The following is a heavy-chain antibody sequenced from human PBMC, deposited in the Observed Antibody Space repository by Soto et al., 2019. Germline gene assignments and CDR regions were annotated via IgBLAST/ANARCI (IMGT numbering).Heavy chain of an antibody. J-gene: IGHJ4*02. CDR2: ISDTGGDS. Sequence: PGGSLRLSCEASGFPFISYAMSLVRQAPGKGLEWVASISDTGGDSYYADSMDGRFTISRDNSKNTLYLQINSLRAEDTAVYYCVRDLYRSPKPPCLDHWGQGTLVTVSS. CDR3: VRDLYRSPKPPCLDH. V-gene: IGHV3-23*01. CDR1: GFPFISYA.